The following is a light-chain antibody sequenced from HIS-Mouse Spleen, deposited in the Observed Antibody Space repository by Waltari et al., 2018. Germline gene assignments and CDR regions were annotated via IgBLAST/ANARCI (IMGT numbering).Light chain of an antibody. CDR1: SSDVGSYNL. CDR3: CSYAGSSTWV. J-gene: IGLJ3*02. Sequence: QSALTQPASVSGSPGQSITISCTGTSSDVGSYNLVSWYQQHPGKAPNLMIYEGSKRPLGVSNRFSCSKSGNTASLTISGLQAEDEADYYCCSYAGSSTWVFGGGTKLTVL. V-gene: IGLV2-23*01. CDR2: EGS.